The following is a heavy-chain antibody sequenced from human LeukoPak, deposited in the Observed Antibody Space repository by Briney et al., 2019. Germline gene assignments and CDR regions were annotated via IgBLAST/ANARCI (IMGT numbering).Heavy chain of an antibody. CDR3: AIINSLGD. V-gene: IGHV3-7*01. CDR1: GFTFSTYW. CDR2: IRKDGSDI. J-gene: IGHJ4*02. D-gene: IGHD4-23*01. Sequence: GGSLRLSCAASGFTFSTYWMSWVRQAPGKGLEWVANIRKDGSDIHYVDSVKGRFTISRDNAKNSLYLEMSSLRAEDTAVYYCAIINSLGDWGQGTLVTVSS.